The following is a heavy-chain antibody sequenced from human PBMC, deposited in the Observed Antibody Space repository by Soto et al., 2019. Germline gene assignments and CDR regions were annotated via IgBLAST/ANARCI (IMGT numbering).Heavy chain of an antibody. CDR2: IYYSGST. V-gene: IGHV4-59*08. J-gene: IGHJ5*02. CDR1: GGSISSYY. D-gene: IGHD5-12*01. CDR3: ERVRDGYNYYWFDP. Sequence: SETLSLTCTVSGGSISSYYWSWIRQPPGKGLEWIGYIYYSGSTNYNPSLKSRVTISVDTSKNQFSLKLSSVTAADTAVYYCERVRDGYNYYWFDPWGQGTLVTVSS.